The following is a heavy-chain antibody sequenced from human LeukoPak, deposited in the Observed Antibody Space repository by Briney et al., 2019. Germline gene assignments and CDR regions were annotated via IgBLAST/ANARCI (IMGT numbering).Heavy chain of an antibody. V-gene: IGHV4-38-2*02. CDR2: IYHSGDT. Sequence: SGTLSLTCAVSGYSISSGSYWGWVRQPPGKGLEWVGSIYHSGDTYYNPSLRSRLTISVDKFKNQFSLKLTSMTAADTAVYYCARDGYDYRYYYYYMDVWGKGTTVTVSS. CDR3: ARDGYDYRYYYYYMDV. CDR1: GYSISSGSY. J-gene: IGHJ6*03. D-gene: IGHD5-12*01.